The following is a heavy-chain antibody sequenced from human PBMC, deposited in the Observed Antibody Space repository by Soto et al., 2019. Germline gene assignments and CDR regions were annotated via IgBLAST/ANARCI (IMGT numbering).Heavy chain of an antibody. J-gene: IGHJ4*02. CDR3: ARDRSMDGYNSRSFDY. CDR1: GGTFSSFG. D-gene: IGHD5-12*01. V-gene: IGHV1-69*01. Sequence: QVQLVQSGAEVKKPGSSVKVSCKSSGGTFSSFGFNWVRQASGQGLEWMGGIIPLFGTANYAEKFQGRVTISADEGTSTASMELIGRRSEDTAIYYCARDRSMDGYNSRSFDYWGQGTLVTVS. CDR2: IIPLFGTA.